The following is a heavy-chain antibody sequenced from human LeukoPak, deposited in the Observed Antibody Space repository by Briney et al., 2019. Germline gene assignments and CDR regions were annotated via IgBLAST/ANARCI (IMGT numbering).Heavy chain of an antibody. CDR2: IIPIFGIA. V-gene: IGHV1-69*04. D-gene: IGHD6-19*01. CDR3: ARTDRPFSNGCDY. Sequence: ASVKVSCKASGGTFSSYAISGVRQAPGQGLEWMGRIIPIFGIANYAQKFQGRLTITADKSTTTVFMELSSLRFEDTAVYYCARTDRPFSNGCDYWGQGTLATVSS. CDR1: GGTFSSYA. J-gene: IGHJ4*01.